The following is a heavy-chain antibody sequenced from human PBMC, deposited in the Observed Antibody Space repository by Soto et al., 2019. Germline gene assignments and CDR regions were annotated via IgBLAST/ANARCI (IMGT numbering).Heavy chain of an antibody. J-gene: IGHJ4*02. D-gene: IGHD1-7*01. Sequence: PGGSLRLSCAASGFTFSSYAMSWVRQAPGKGLEWVSTITDSGGTTYYADSVKGRFTISRDNSKNTQYLQMNSLRAGDTAVYYCAPGADRTKVRLGWGQGTLVTVSS. V-gene: IGHV3-23*01. CDR2: ITDSGGTT. CDR3: APGADRTKVRLG. CDR1: GFTFSSYA.